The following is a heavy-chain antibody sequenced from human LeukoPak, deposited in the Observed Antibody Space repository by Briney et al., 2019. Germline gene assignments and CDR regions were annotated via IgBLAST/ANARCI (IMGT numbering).Heavy chain of an antibody. CDR3: ARVYYDFWSGYYYYYYYMDV. CDR2: ISAYNGNT. D-gene: IGHD3-3*01. J-gene: IGHJ6*03. V-gene: IGHV1-18*01. Sequence: ASVKVSCKASGYTFTSYGISWVRQAPGQGLEWMGWISAYNGNTNYAQKLQGRVTMTTDTSTSTAYMELRSLRSDDTAVYYCARVYYDFWSGYYYYYYYMDVWGEGTTVTVSS. CDR1: GYTFTSYG.